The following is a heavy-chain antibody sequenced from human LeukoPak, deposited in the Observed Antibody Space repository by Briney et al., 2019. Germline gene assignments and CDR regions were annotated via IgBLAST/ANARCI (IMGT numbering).Heavy chain of an antibody. D-gene: IGHD1-1*01. CDR2: ISSSGSTI. V-gene: IGHV3-48*04. CDR1: GFTFSSYW. CDR3: ASLGPARYSISAFDI. Sequence: GGSLRLSCAASGFTFSSYWMTWVRQAPGKGLEWVSYISSSGSTIYYADSVKGRFTISRDNAKNSLYLQMNSLRAEDTAVYYCASLGPARYSISAFDIWGQGTMVTVSS. J-gene: IGHJ3*02.